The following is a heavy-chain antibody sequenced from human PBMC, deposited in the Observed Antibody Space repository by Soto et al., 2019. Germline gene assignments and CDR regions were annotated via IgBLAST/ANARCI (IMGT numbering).Heavy chain of an antibody. CDR2: MNPNSGNT. CDR3: ARGGAIFGVVIYYYGMDV. Sequence: SVKVSCKASGYTFTSYDINWVRQATGQGLEWRGWMNPNSGNTGYAQKFQGRVTMTRNTSISTAYMELSSLRSEDTAVYYCARGGAIFGVVIYYYGMDVWGQGTTVTVSS. D-gene: IGHD3-3*01. V-gene: IGHV1-8*01. CDR1: GYTFTSYD. J-gene: IGHJ6*02.